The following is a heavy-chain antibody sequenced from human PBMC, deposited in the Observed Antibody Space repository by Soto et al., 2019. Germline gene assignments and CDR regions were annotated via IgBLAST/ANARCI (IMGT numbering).Heavy chain of an antibody. Sequence: PGGSLRLSCAASGVTFSSYAMSLVRQAPGKGLEWVSAISGSGGSTYYADSVKGRFTISRDNSKNTLYLQMNSLRAEDTAVYYCAKSYLSGMTTVTTVWFDPWGQGTLVTAPQ. CDR2: ISGSGGST. J-gene: IGHJ5*02. D-gene: IGHD4-4*01. V-gene: IGHV3-23*01. CDR3: AKSYLSGMTTVTTVWFDP. CDR1: GVTFSSYA.